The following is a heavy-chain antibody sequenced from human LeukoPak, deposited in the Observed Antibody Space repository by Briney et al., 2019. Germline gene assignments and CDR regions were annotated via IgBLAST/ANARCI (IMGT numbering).Heavy chain of an antibody. CDR2: IIPIFGTA. CDR1: GYTFTSYG. D-gene: IGHD6-19*01. J-gene: IGHJ3*02. V-gene: IGHV1-69*05. CDR3: AQVAYSSGWFGAFDI. Sequence: VASVKVSCKASGYTFTSYGISWMRQAPGQGLEWMGRIIPIFGTANYAQKFQGRVTITTDESTSTAYMELSSLRSEDTAVYYCAQVAYSSGWFGAFDIWGQGTMVTVSS.